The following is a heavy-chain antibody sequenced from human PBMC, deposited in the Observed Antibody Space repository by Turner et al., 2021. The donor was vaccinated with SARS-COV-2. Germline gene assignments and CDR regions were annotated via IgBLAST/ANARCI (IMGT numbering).Heavy chain of an antibody. D-gene: IGHD3-10*01. J-gene: IGHJ3*01. CDR1: GGSITTSSYY. CDR3: ARVRTVTCITTTCLPSDAFDL. Sequence: QLQLQESGPGLVKPSETLSLTCTVSGGSITTSSYYWGWIRQPPGKGLEWIGVLHYSGSTYYNASLESRVTISVDTSKNQFSLKLTSVTAADTAVYYCARVRTVTCITTTCLPSDAFDLWGQGTMVPVSS. CDR2: LHYSGST. V-gene: IGHV4-39*01.